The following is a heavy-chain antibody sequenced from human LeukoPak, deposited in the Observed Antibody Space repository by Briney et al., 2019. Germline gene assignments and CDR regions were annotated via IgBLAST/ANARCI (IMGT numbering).Heavy chain of an antibody. D-gene: IGHD2-2*03. Sequence: SETLSLTCTVSGYSISSGYYWGWIRQPPGKGLEWIGSIYPSGSTYYNPSLKSRVTISVDTSKNQFSLNLSSVTAADTAVYYCARDGYLAADYWGQGTLVTVSS. J-gene: IGHJ4*02. V-gene: IGHV4-38-2*02. CDR1: GYSISSGYY. CDR3: ARDGYLAADY. CDR2: IYPSGST.